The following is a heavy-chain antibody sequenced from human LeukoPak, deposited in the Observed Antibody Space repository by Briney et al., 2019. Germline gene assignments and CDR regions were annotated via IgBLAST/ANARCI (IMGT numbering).Heavy chain of an antibody. Sequence: SETLSLTCTVSGGSISSYYWSWIRQPPGKGLEWIGYIYYSGSTNYNPSLKSRVTISVDTSKNQFSLKLSSVTAADTAVYYCARYRVIAAAGSPKDARYDYWGQGTLVTVSS. CDR1: GGSISSYY. D-gene: IGHD6-13*01. CDR3: ARYRVIAAAGSPKDARYDY. CDR2: IYYSGST. J-gene: IGHJ4*02. V-gene: IGHV4-59*12.